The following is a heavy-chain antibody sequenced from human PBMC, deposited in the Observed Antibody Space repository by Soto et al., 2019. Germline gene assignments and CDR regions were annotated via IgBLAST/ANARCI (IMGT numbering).Heavy chain of an antibody. CDR1: RYTFTSYD. J-gene: IGHJ5*02. Sequence: AASVKVSCKASRYTFTSYDIFWVRQSPGQGLEWMGGIKTDSGDTHYAQNFQGRVTMTRDTCISTAYMELNNLLSDDTAVYHCARRSSTYLNEIIYDPCRQVTLVTVSS. CDR2: IKTDSGDT. V-gene: IGHV1-2*02. CDR3: ARRSSTYLNEIIYDP. D-gene: IGHD2-2*01.